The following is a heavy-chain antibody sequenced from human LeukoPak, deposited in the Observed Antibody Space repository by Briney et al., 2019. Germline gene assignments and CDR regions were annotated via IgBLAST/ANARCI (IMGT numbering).Heavy chain of an antibody. CDR1: GGSFSGYY. CDR2: INNSGST. Sequence: SETLSLTCAVYGGSFSGYYWSWIRQPPGKGLEWIGEINNSGSTNYNPSLKSRVTISVDTSKNQFSLKLSSVTAADTAVYYCARVLLLVSSPYSSVPGSHYFDYWGQGTLVTVSS. D-gene: IGHD6-19*01. V-gene: IGHV4-34*01. CDR3: ARVLLLVSSPYSSVPGSHYFDY. J-gene: IGHJ4*02.